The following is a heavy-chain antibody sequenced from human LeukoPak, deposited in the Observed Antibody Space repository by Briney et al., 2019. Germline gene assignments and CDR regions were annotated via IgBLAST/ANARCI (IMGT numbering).Heavy chain of an antibody. CDR3: ARQGCSGGSCYPPTYYYGMDV. CDR1: GYQFTTYW. D-gene: IGHD2-15*01. CDR2: IYPGDSAT. V-gene: IGHV5-51*01. J-gene: IGHJ6*02. Sequence: GESLQISCKGSGYQFTTYWIGWVRQLPGKGLEWMGIIYPGDSATRYSPSFQGQVTISADRSISTAYLQWSSLKASDTAIYYCARQGCSGGSCYPPTYYYGMDVWGQGTTVTVSS.